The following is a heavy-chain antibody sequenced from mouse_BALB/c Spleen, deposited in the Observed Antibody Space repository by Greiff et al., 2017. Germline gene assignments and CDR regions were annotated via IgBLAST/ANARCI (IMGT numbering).Heavy chain of an antibody. D-gene: IGHD2-10*01. J-gene: IGHJ4*01. CDR3: ARGRAYYGNYDAMDY. CDR2: INPSTGYT. CDR1: GYTFTSYW. Sequence: QVQLQQSGAELAKPGASVKMSCKASGYTFTSYWMHWVKQRPGQGLEWIGYINPSTGYTEYNQKFKDKATLTADKSSSTAYMQLSSLTSEDSAVYDCARGRAYYGNYDAMDYWGQGTSVTVSS. V-gene: IGHV1-7*01.